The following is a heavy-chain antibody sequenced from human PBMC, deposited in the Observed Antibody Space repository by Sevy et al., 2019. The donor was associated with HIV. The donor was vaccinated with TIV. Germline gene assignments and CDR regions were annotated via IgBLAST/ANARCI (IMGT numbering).Heavy chain of an antibody. V-gene: IGHV1-69*13. J-gene: IGHJ4*02. CDR2: IIPIFGTA. Sequence: ASVKVSCKASGGTFSSYAISWVRQAPGQGLEWMGGIIPIFGTANYAQKFQGRVTITADESTSTAYMELSSLRSEDMAVYYCARSARELKYCSGGSCYSVGIDCWGQGTLVTVSS. D-gene: IGHD2-15*01. CDR3: ARSARELKYCSGGSCYSVGIDC. CDR1: GGTFSSYA.